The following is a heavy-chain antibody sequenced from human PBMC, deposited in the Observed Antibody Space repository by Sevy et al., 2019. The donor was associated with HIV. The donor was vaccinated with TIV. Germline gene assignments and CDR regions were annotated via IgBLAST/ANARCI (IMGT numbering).Heavy chain of an antibody. V-gene: IGHV3-7*04. CDR2: IKPDGSES. D-gene: IGHD3-10*01. CDR1: GFTFENYW. J-gene: IGHJ6*02. CDR3: ARAGGYGWDF. Sequence: GESLKISCAASGFTFENYWMTWVRQAPGKGLEWVANIKPDGSESYYLDSVKGRFTFSRDNTKNSLFLQMNNMKAEDTVIYYCARAGGYGWDFWGQGTMVTVSS.